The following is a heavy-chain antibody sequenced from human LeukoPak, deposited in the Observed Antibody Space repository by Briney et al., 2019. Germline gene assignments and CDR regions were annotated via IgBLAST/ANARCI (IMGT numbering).Heavy chain of an antibody. V-gene: IGHV4-34*01. CDR3: AWSSSWSYYYGMDV. CDR2: INHSGST. Sequence: SSETLSLTCAVYGGSFSGYYWSWIRQPPGKGLEWIGEINHSGSTNYNPSLKSRVTISVDTSKNQFSLKLSSVTAADTAVYYCAWSSSWSYYYGMDVWGQGTTVTVSS. J-gene: IGHJ6*02. D-gene: IGHD6-13*01. CDR1: GGSFSGYY.